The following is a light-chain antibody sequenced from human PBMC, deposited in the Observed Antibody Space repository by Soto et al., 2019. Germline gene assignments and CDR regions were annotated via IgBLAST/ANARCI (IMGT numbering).Light chain of an antibody. Sequence: QSVLTQPPSGSGAPGQGVTISCTGSSSNIGEGYDVHWYQQLPGAAPKLLIFGNDNRPSGVPDRFSGSRSGTSASLAITGLQAEDEADYYCQSYDRSLSGSVFGAGTKLTVL. CDR3: QSYDRSLSGSV. CDR1: SSNIGEGYD. V-gene: IGLV1-40*01. J-gene: IGLJ1*01. CDR2: GND.